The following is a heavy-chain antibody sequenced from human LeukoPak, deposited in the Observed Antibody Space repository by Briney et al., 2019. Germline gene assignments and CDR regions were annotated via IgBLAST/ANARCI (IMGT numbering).Heavy chain of an antibody. CDR2: ISSSSNYI. Sequence: GGSLRLSCAASGFTFSSYTMNWVRQAPGKGLEWVSSISSSSNYIYYADSVKGRFTISRDNAKNSLYLQMNSLRAEDTAVYYCASDKTAQLDNYYYYMDVWGKGTTVTISS. V-gene: IGHV3-21*06. D-gene: IGHD6-13*01. CDR3: ASDKTAQLDNYYYYMDV. J-gene: IGHJ6*03. CDR1: GFTFSSYT.